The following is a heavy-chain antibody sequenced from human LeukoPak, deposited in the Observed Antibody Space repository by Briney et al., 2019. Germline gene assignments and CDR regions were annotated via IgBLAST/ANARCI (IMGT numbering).Heavy chain of an antibody. D-gene: IGHD3-22*01. J-gene: IGHJ5*02. CDR2: IIPIFGTA. V-gene: IGHV1-69*05. CDR3: ASSSSGYYYNWFDP. Sequence: SVKVSCKASGGTFSSYAISWVRQAPGQGREWMGGIIPIFGTANYAQKFQGRVTITTDESTSTAYMELSSLRSEDTAVYYCASSSSGYYYNWFDPWGQGTLVTVSS. CDR1: GGTFSSYA.